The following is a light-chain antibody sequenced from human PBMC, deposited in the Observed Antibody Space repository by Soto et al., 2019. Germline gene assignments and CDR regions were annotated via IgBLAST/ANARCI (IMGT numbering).Light chain of an antibody. CDR2: EVT. CDR3: GSYAGCYNEV. J-gene: IGLJ1*01. V-gene: IGLV2-8*01. Sequence: QSALTQPPSASGSPGQSVTISCTGTSSDVGGYNYVSWYQQHPGKAPKLMIYEVTKRPSGVPDRFSGSKSGNTASLDVSGVQAEDEAVYYCGSYAGCYNEVFGPGTKLTVL. CDR1: SSDVGGYNY.